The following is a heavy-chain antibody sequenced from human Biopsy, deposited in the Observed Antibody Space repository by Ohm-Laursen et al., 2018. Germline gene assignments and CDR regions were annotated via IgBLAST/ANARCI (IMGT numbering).Heavy chain of an antibody. J-gene: IGHJ4*02. V-gene: IGHV1-69*13. CDR2: IIPMFGTA. CDR3: ARGPHSGSHSCFDY. Sequence: AASVKVSCKASGGTFINYAISWVRQAPGQGLEWMGGIIPMFGTANHAQMFQGRVTISADESTSTSYMELSSLTTEDTAIYYCARGPHSGSHSCFDYWGRGTLVTVSS. D-gene: IGHD1-26*01. CDR1: GGTFINYA.